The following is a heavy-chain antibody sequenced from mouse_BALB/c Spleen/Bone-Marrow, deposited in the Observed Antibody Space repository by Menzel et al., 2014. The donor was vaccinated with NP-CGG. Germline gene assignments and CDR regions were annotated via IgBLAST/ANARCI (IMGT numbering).Heavy chain of an antibody. CDR2: INSNGGST. CDR3: ARVWYFDY. CDR1: GFTFSSYG. Sequence: EVKLMESGGGLVQPGGSLKLSCAASGFTFSSYGMSWVRQTPDKRLELVATINSNGGSTYYPDSVKGRFTISRDNAKNTLYRQMSSQKSEDTAMYYCARVWYFDYWGQSTSLTVSS. V-gene: IGHV5-6-3*01. J-gene: IGHJ2*03.